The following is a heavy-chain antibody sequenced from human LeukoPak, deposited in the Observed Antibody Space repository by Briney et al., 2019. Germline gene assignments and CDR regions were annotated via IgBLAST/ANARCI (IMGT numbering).Heavy chain of an antibody. D-gene: IGHD2-2*02. CDR3: ARYCSSTSCYRGAFDI. CDR1: GFTFSSYW. CDR2: IKQDGSEK. V-gene: IGHV3-7*01. Sequence: PGGSLRLSCAASGFTFSSYWMSWVRQAPGKGLEWVASIKQDGSEKYYVDSVKGRFTISRDNAKNSLHLQMNSLRAEDTAVYYCARYCSSTSCYRGAFDIWGQGTMVTVSS. J-gene: IGHJ3*02.